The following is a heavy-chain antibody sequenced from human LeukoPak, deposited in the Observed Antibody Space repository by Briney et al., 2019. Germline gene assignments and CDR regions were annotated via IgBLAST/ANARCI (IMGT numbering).Heavy chain of an antibody. D-gene: IGHD3-9*01. CDR1: GVSISSSSYY. CDR3: ARQYSDILTGYHRGELYWYFDL. CDR2: IHNTATI. J-gene: IGHJ2*01. Sequence: SETLSLTCTVSGVSISSSSYYWGWIRQSPGKGLEWIVTIHNTATIYYNPSLKSRVTISVDTSKNQFSLKLSSVTAADTAVYYCARQYSDILTGYHRGELYWYFDLWGRGTLVTVSS. V-gene: IGHV4-39*01.